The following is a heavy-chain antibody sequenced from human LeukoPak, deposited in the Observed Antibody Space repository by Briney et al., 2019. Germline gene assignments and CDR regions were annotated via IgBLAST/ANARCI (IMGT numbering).Heavy chain of an antibody. CDR1: GGSFSGYY. V-gene: IGHV4-59*01. J-gene: IGHJ4*02. D-gene: IGHD1-26*01. Sequence: PSETLSLTCAVYGGSFSGYYWSWIRQPPGKGLEWIGYIHFSGRTQYNPSLRSRLSISVDTSKNHFSLKLSSVTAADTAIYYCARVLDSGYSDYWGQGTLVTVSS. CDR3: ARVLDSGYSDY. CDR2: IHFSGRT.